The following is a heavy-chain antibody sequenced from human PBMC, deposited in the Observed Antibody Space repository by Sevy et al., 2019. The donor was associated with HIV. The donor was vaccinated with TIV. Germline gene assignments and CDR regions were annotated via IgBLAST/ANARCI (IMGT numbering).Heavy chain of an antibody. CDR3: AGVAIIIGSSFYYYYAMEV. D-gene: IGHD6-6*01. CDR1: GFTFSDYY. Sequence: GGSLRLSCAASGFTFSDYYMSWIRQAPGKGLEWVSYISSSGSTIYYADSVKGRFTISRDNAKNSLYLQMNSLRAEDTAVYYCAGVAIIIGSSFYYYYAMEVWGQGTTVTVSS. J-gene: IGHJ6*02. V-gene: IGHV3-11*01. CDR2: ISSSGSTI.